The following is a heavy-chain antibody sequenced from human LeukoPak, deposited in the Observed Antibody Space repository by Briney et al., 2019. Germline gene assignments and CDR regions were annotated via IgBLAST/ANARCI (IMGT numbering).Heavy chain of an antibody. V-gene: IGHV3-23*01. Sequence: GGSLRLSCVASGFAFSSSVLSWVRQAPGKGLEWVSTFSGSSGNIYYADSVKGRFTISRDNYKNTVYLQMNSLRADGTALYYCAKREARSFEFWGQGTLVTVSS. J-gene: IGHJ4*02. CDR3: AKREARSFEF. CDR1: GFAFSSSV. D-gene: IGHD5-24*01. CDR2: FSGSSGNI.